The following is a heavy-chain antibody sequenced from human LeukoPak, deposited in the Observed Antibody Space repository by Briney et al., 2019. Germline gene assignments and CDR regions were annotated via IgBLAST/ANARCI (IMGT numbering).Heavy chain of an antibody. D-gene: IGHD6-19*01. CDR3: ARDSSGWYGNWFDP. V-gene: IGHV1-69*04. J-gene: IGHJ5*02. CDR1: GGTFSSYT. CDR2: IIPILGIA. Sequence: SVKVSCKTSGGTFSSYTISWVRQAPGQGLEWMGRIIPILGIANYAQKFQGRVTITADRSTSTAYMELSSLRSEDTAVYYCARDSSGWYGNWFDPWGQGTLVTVSS.